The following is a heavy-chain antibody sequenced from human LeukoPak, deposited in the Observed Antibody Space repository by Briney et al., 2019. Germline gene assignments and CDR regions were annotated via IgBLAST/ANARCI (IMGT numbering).Heavy chain of an antibody. Sequence: SETLSLTCAVSGGSISRGGYSWSWIRQPPGKGLEWIGYIYHSGSTYYNPSLKSRVTISVDRSKNQFSLKLSSVTAADTAVYYCARSGDLDSIDYWGQGTLVTVSS. CDR2: IYHSGST. V-gene: IGHV4-30-2*01. CDR3: ARSGDLDSIDY. CDR1: GGSISRGGYS. D-gene: IGHD1-1*01. J-gene: IGHJ4*02.